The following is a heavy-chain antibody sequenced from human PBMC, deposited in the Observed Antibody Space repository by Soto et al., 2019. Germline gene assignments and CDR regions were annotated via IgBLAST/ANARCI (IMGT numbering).Heavy chain of an antibody. CDR2: ITAGNGDT. CDR1: GYTFSEYS. Sequence: QVQLVQSEAEVKEPETSVKLSCKTSGYTFSEYSLQWVRQAPGQRLEWMGWITAGNGDTKHSQKFEGRLTLTRDTSANMAYMLLGGLRPEVTAIYDCVLGRRDNSAYSPFDYWGQGTLVTVAS. CDR3: VLGRRDNSAYSPFDY. D-gene: IGHD3-22*01. V-gene: IGHV1-3*01. J-gene: IGHJ4*02.